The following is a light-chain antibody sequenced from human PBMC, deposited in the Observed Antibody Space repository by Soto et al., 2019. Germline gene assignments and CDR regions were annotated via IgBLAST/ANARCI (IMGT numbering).Light chain of an antibody. Sequence: DIQMTQSPPSLSASVGDTITITCRASQSISTYLDWYQVTPGKAPKVLIYAASTLQAGVPSRFSGSGSGTDFTLTINSLQPEDFASYYCQQNYNIPPWTFGQGNKVEIK. V-gene: IGKV1-39*01. CDR2: AAS. J-gene: IGKJ1*01. CDR1: QSISTY. CDR3: QQNYNIPPWT.